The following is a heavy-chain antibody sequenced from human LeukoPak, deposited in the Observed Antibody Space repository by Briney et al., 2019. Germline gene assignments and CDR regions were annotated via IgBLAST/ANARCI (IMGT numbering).Heavy chain of an antibody. Sequence: ASVKVSCKASGYTFTSYYMHWVRQAPGQGLEWMGIINPSGGSTSYAQKFQGRVTMTRDTSTSTVYMELSSLRSEDTAVYYCARSVVGYDSDRGAFDIWGQGTMVTVSS. V-gene: IGHV1-46*01. CDR3: ARSVVGYDSDRGAFDI. D-gene: IGHD3-22*01. CDR1: GYTFTSYY. CDR2: INPSGGST. J-gene: IGHJ3*02.